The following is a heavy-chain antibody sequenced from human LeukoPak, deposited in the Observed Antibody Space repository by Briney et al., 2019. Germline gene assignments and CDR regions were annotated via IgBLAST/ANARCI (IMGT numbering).Heavy chain of an antibody. D-gene: IGHD3-16*01. CDR3: AKSERGDYHDAFDI. J-gene: IGHJ3*02. CDR1: GFTFSSYA. V-gene: IGHV3-23*01. Sequence: GGSLRLSCAASGFTFSSYAMGWVRQAPGKGLEWVSAISGSGGSTYYADSVKGRFTISRDNSKNTLYLQMNSLRGEDTAVHYCAKSERGDYHDAFDIWGQGTMVTVSS. CDR2: ISGSGGST.